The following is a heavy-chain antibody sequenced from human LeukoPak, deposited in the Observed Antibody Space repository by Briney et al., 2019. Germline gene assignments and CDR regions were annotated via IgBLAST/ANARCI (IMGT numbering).Heavy chain of an antibody. CDR1: GFTFSSYI. CDR2: ISTSSIYI. Sequence: GGSLRLSCAASGFTFSSYIMNWVRQAPGKGLEWVSSISTSSIYIYYADSLRGRFTISRDNAKNSLYLQMNSLRAEDTAVYYCARGRDGYNLVDAFDIWGQGTMVTVSS. D-gene: IGHD5-24*01. J-gene: IGHJ3*02. V-gene: IGHV3-21*01. CDR3: ARGRDGYNLVDAFDI.